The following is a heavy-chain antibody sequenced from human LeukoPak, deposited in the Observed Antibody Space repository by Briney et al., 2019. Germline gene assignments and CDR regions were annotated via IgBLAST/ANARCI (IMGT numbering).Heavy chain of an antibody. CDR1: GGSIISSDYY. Sequence: SETLSLTCTVSGGSIISSDYYWGWIRQPPGKGLEWIGYIYYSGSTNYYPSLKSRVTISVDTSKNQFSLKLSSVTAADTAVYYCARVPPYSSSWSSDYWGQGTLVTVSS. CDR3: ARVPPYSSSWSSDY. D-gene: IGHD6-13*01. J-gene: IGHJ4*02. V-gene: IGHV4-61*08. CDR2: IYYSGST.